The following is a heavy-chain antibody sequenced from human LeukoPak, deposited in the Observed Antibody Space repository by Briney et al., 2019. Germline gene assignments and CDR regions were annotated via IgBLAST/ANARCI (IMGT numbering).Heavy chain of an antibody. CDR3: AVVWFGELQDGMDV. CDR2: IYYSGST. D-gene: IGHD3-10*01. V-gene: IGHV4-31*03. J-gene: IGHJ6*02. Sequence: SETLSLTCTVSGGSISSGGYYWSWIRQHPGEGLEWIGYIYYSGSTYYNPSLKSRVTISVDTSKNQFSLKLSSVTAADTAVYYCAVVWFGELQDGMDVWGQGTTVTVSS. CDR1: GGSISSGGYY.